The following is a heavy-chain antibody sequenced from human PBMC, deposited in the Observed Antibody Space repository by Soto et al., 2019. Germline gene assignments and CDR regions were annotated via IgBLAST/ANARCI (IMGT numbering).Heavy chain of an antibody. CDR2: IIPIFDTT. CDR1: GGTFSSDA. CDR3: AREIESHGMDV. J-gene: IGHJ6*02. V-gene: IGHV1-69*13. Sequence: SVKVSCKASGGTFSSDAISWVRQAPGQGLEWMGGIIPIFDTTDYAQQFQGRVTITADESTGTSYMELSSLRSNDTAVYYCAREIESHGMDVWGQGTTVTVSS.